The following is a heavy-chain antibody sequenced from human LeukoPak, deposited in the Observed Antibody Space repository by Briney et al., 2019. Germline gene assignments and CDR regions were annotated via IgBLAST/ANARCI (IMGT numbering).Heavy chain of an antibody. J-gene: IGHJ5*02. CDR1: GGSISSGGYS. CDR3: ATSSNPNWFDP. V-gene: IGHV4-31*03. CDR2: IYYSGGT. Sequence: PSQTLSLTCTVSGGSISSGGYSWSWIRQHPGKGLDWIGSIYYSGGTYYNPSLESRITISVDTSKNHFSLKLRSVAAADTAVYYCATSSNPNWFDPWGQGTLVTVSS. D-gene: IGHD2-15*01.